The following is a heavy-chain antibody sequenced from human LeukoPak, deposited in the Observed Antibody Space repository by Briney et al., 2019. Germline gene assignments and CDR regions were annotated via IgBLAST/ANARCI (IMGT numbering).Heavy chain of an antibody. CDR3: ARVAAAGSPYFNH. Sequence: PSETLSLTCTVSGGSVSSSSYFWGWIRQSPGKGLEWIGSIHYSGSTYFNPSLKSRVSISVDTSKNQFSLQVSTVTAADTAVYYCARVAAAGSPYFNHWGQGTLVTVSS. D-gene: IGHD6-13*01. CDR2: IHYSGST. V-gene: IGHV4-39*01. CDR1: GGSVSSSSYF. J-gene: IGHJ4*02.